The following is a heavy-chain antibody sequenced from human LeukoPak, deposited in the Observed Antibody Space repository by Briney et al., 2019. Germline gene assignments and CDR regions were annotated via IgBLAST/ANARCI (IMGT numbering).Heavy chain of an antibody. V-gene: IGHV4-34*01. CDR1: GGSLSGYY. D-gene: IGHD6-6*01. CDR2: INHSGST. J-gene: IGHJ4*02. Sequence: SETLSLTCAVYGGSLSGYYWSWIRQSPGKGLEWIGEINHSGSTNYNPSLKSRVTISVDSSKNQFSLKLSSVTAADTAVYYCAGGEPDGRLVGYWGQGTLVTVSS. CDR3: AGGEPDGRLVGY.